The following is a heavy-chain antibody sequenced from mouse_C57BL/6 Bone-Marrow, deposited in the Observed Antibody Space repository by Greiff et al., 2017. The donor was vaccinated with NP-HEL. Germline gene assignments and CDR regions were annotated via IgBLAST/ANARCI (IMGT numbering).Heavy chain of an antibody. CDR3: ARDPITTVFPYYFDY. CDR2: IYPGSGST. Sequence: VQLQQPGAELVKPGASVKMSCKASGYTFTSYWITWVKQRPGQGLEWIGDIYPGSGSTNYNEKFKSKATLTVDTSSSTAYMQLSSLTSEDSAVYYCARDPITTVFPYYFDYWGQGTTLTVSS. J-gene: IGHJ2*01. V-gene: IGHV1-55*01. CDR1: GYTFTSYW. D-gene: IGHD1-1*01.